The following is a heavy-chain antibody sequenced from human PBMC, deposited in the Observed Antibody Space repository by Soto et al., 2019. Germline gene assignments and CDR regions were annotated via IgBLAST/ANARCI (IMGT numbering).Heavy chain of an antibody. J-gene: IGHJ4*02. CDR2: ISISSRTI. CDR1: EFNFNTND. V-gene: IGHV3-48*04. CDR3: ARVGPPLDY. Sequence: PGGSLRLSCVASEFNFNTNDMNWVRQAPGKGLEWVSFISISSRTIYDADSVKGRFTISRDNAKNSLYLQMNSLRAEDTAVYYCARVGPPLDYWGQGTLVTVSS.